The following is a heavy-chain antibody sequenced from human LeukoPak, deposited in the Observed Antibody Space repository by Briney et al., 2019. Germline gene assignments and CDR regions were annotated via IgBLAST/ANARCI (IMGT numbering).Heavy chain of an antibody. V-gene: IGHV1-2*02. CDR2: INPNSGGT. CDR3: ARMILWFGGSSFDY. Sequence: GASVKVSCKASGYTFTSYDINWVRQATGQGLEWMGWINPNSGGTNYAQKFQGRVTMTRDTSISTAYMELSRLRSDDTAVYYCARMILWFGGSSFDYWGQGTLVTVSS. CDR1: GYTFTSYD. D-gene: IGHD3-10*01. J-gene: IGHJ4*02.